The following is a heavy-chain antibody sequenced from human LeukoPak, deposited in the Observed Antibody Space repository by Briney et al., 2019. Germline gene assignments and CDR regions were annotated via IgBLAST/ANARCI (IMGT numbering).Heavy chain of an antibody. CDR1: RFKFSGYA. CDR2: ISGSGGST. V-gene: IGHV3-23*01. Sequence: GGSLRLSCSAARFKFSGYAMSWVRQAPGKGLEWVSVISGSGGSTFYADAVKGRFTISRDNSKNTLFLQMHSLSVEDTAVYFCAQVPLSFGELTVKYLQDWGQGTLVTVSS. D-gene: IGHD3-10*01. CDR3: AQVPLSFGELTVKYLQD. J-gene: IGHJ1*01.